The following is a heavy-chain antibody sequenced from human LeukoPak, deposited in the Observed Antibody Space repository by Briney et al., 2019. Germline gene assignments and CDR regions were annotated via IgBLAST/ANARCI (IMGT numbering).Heavy chain of an antibody. CDR2: ISSSSSSI. Sequence: PGGSLRLSCAASGFTFSSYSMNWVRQAPGNGLEWVASISSSSSSIYYADSVKGRFTISRDNAKNSLYLQMNSLRAEDTAVYYCARVTGLQLVQGLDYWGQGTLVTVSS. J-gene: IGHJ4*02. CDR3: ARVTGLQLVQGLDY. V-gene: IGHV3-21*01. CDR1: GFTFSSYS. D-gene: IGHD6-13*01.